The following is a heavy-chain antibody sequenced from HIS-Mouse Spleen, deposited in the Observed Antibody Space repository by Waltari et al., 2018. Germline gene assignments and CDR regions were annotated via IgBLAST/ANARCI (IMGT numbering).Heavy chain of an antibody. CDR2: IYYSGST. CDR1: GGSISSSSSY. D-gene: IGHD3-10*01. V-gene: IGHV4-39*01. Sequence: VSGGSISSSSSYWGWIRQPPGKGLEWIGSIYYSGSTYYNPSFKSRVTISVDTSKNQFSLKLSSVTAADTAVYYCARSGNWYFDLWGRGTLVTVSS. J-gene: IGHJ2*01. CDR3: ARSGNWYFDL.